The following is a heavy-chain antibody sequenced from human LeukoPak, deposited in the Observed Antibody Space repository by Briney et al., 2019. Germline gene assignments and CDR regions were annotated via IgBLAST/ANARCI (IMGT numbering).Heavy chain of an antibody. CDR2: IYYSGST. J-gene: IGHJ4*02. D-gene: IGHD3-22*01. V-gene: IGHV4-28*03. Sequence: SETLSLTCAVSGYSISSSNWWGWIRQPPGKGLEWIGYIYYSGSTYYNPSLKSRVTMSVDTSKNQFSLKLSSVTAVDTAVYYCARDPNTYYYDSSGYHFDYWGQGTLVTVSS. CDR3: ARDPNTYYYDSSGYHFDY. CDR1: GYSISSSNW.